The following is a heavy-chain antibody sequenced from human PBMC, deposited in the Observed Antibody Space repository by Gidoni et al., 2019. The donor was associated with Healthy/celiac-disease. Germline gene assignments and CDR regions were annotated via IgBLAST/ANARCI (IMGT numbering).Heavy chain of an antibody. J-gene: IGHJ5*02. V-gene: IGHV1-69*02. D-gene: IGHD2-2*01. CDR3: ARGGYCSSTSCPNWFDP. Sequence: QVQLVQSGAEVKKPGSSVKVSCKAAGGTFSSYTISWVRQAPGQGLEWMGRFIPILGIATSAQKFQGRVTITADKSTSTAYMELSSLRSEDTAVYYCARGGYCSSTSCPNWFDPWGQGTLVTVSS. CDR2: FIPILGIA. CDR1: GGTFSSYT.